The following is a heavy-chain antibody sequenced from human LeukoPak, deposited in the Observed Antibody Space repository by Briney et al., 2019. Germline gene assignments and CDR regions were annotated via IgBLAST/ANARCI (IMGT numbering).Heavy chain of an antibody. V-gene: IGHV4-39*07. CDR3: AGRGDYPGIFDY. J-gene: IGHJ4*02. CDR1: GGSISSSSYC. D-gene: IGHD4-17*01. CDR2: IYYSGST. Sequence: IPSETLSLTCTVSGGSISSSSYCWGWIRQPPGKGLEWIGSIYYSGSTYYNPSLKSRVTISVDTSKNQFSLKLSSVTAADTAVYYCAGRGDYPGIFDYWGQGTLVTVSS.